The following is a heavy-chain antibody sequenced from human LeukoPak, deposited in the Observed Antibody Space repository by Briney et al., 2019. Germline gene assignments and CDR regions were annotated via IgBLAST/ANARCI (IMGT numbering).Heavy chain of an antibody. CDR3: TRFSGFDP. V-gene: IGHV3-73*01. J-gene: IGHJ5*02. CDR1: GFTFSGSA. D-gene: IGHD2-15*01. CDR2: IRSKANSYAT. Sequence: GGSLRLSCAASGFTFSGSAMHWVRQASGRGLEWVGRIRSKANSYATAYAASVKGRFTISRDDSKNAAYLQMNSLKTEDTAVYFCTRFSGFDPWGQGTLVTVSS.